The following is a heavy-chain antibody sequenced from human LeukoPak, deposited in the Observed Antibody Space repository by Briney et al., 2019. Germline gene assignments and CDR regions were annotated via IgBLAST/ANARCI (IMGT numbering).Heavy chain of an antibody. D-gene: IGHD3-10*01. CDR3: ARDDDYYGSGSYYYFDY. V-gene: IGHV1-18*01. J-gene: IGHJ4*02. Sequence: VASVKVSCKASGYTFTSYGISWVRQAPGQGLEWMGWISAYNGNTNYAQKLQGRVTMTTDTSTSTAYMELRSLRSDDTAVYYCARDDDYYGSGSYYYFDYWGQGTLVTVSS. CDR1: GYTFTSYG. CDR2: ISAYNGNT.